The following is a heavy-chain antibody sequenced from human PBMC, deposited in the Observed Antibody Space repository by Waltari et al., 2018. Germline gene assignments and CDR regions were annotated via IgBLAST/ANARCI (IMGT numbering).Heavy chain of an antibody. CDR1: EDTFNGYY. D-gene: IGHD1-26*01. CDR2: SNPNSGDK. J-gene: IGHJ4*02. Sequence: QVQLVQSGAEVKKPGAAVTVSCKASEDTFNGYYTQWVRQAPGQGLEWMGWSNPNSGDKNYGAKFRGRVNMTRDTSIHTAYMELSRLRSDDTAIYFCARAIGWEQIDYWGQGTLVTVSS. CDR3: ARAIGWEQIDY. V-gene: IGHV1-2*02.